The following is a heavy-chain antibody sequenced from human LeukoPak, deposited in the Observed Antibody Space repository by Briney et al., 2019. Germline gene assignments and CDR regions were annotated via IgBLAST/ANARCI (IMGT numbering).Heavy chain of an antibody. Sequence: GESLKISCKGSGYSFTSYWIGWVRQMPGKGLEWMGIIYPGDSDTRYSPSFQGQVTISADKSISTAYLQWSSLKASDTAMYYCARLSRPVSIVAPFDPWGQGTLVTVSS. CDR3: ARLSRPVSIVAPFDP. V-gene: IGHV5-51*01. CDR1: GYSFTSYW. J-gene: IGHJ5*02. D-gene: IGHD3-3*02. CDR2: IYPGDSDT.